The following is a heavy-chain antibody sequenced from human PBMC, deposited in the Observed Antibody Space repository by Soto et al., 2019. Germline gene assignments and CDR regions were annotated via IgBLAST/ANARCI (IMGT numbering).Heavy chain of an antibody. J-gene: IGHJ4*02. CDR3: ARDTAGGLDF. V-gene: IGHV3-7*04. Sequence: EVQLVESGGGLVQPGGSLRLSCAAPGFTFSDYWMSWVRQTPGKGLEWVANTRQDGSDKYYVDSVKGRFTISRDNAKNSLYLQMNSLRAEDTAVYYCARDTAGGLDFWSQGTLVTVSS. CDR2: TRQDGSDK. CDR1: GFTFSDYW. D-gene: IGHD5-18*01.